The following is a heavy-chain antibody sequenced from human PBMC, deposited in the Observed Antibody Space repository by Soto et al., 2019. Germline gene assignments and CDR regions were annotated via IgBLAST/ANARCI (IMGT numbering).Heavy chain of an antibody. CDR1: GGSFSGYY. D-gene: IGHD3-10*01. V-gene: IGHV4-34*01. Sequence: SETLSLTCAVYGGSFSGYYWSWIRQPPGKGLEWIGEINHSGSTNYNPSLKSRVTNTVDTSQNQCSLKLSAVTAADTAVYYCARQLLWFGEVWGQGTMVTVSS. CDR2: INHSGST. J-gene: IGHJ3*01. CDR3: ARQLLWFGEV.